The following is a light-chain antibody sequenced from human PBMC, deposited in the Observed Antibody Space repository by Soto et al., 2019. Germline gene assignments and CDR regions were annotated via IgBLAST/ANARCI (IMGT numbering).Light chain of an antibody. J-gene: IGKJ2*01. CDR1: QSISTY. CDR3: QQSFNTPNT. CDR2: TAS. Sequence: DIQMTQSPSSLSASVGDIVTITCRASQSISTYLNWYQQKPGKAPELLIYTASSVQSGVPSRFSGSGSGTDFTLTISSLQPDDFATYYCQQSFNTPNTFDQGTKLEIK. V-gene: IGKV1-39*01.